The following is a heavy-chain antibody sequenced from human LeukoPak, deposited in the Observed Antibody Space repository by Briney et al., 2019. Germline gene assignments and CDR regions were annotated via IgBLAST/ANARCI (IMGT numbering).Heavy chain of an antibody. J-gene: IGHJ4*02. CDR3: ARTIVVVTGPWDY. V-gene: IGHV3-30-3*01. CDR1: GFTFSYYA. Sequence: GRSLRLTCAASGFTFSYYAMHWVRQAPGKGLEWVAVISNNGSNKYYADSVRGRFTISRDNSKNTLYLQMNSLRAEDTAVYYCARTIVVVTGPWDYWGQGTLVTVSS. D-gene: IGHD2-21*02. CDR2: ISNNGSNK.